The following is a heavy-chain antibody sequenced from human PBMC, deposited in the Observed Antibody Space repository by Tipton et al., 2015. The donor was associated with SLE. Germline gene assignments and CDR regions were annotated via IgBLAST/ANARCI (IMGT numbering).Heavy chain of an antibody. CDR3: ARAPGAYCGGDCYSHFDY. Sequence: TLSLTCTVSGGSISSGSYYWSWIRQPAGKGLEWIGRIYTSGSNNYNPSLKSRVTISVDTSKNQFSLKLSSVTAADTAVYYCARAPGAYCGGDCYSHFDYWGQGTLVTVSS. J-gene: IGHJ4*02. V-gene: IGHV4-61*02. D-gene: IGHD2-21*01. CDR1: GGSISSGSYY. CDR2: IYTSGSN.